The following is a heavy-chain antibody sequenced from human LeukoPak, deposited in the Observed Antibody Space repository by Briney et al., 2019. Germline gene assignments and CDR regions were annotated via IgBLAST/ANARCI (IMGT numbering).Heavy chain of an antibody. CDR3: ARGYYYDSSGYSY. D-gene: IGHD3-22*01. CDR1: GFTFSSYA. Sequence: GGSLRLSCAASGFTFSSYAMHWVRQAPGKGLEWVAVISYDGSNKYYADSVKGRFTISRDNSKNTLYLQMNSLRAEDTAVYYCARGYYYDSSGYSYWGQGTLVTASS. J-gene: IGHJ4*02. V-gene: IGHV3-30-3*01. CDR2: ISYDGSNK.